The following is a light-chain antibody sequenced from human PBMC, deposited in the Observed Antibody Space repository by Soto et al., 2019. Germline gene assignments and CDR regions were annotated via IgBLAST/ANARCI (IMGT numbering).Light chain of an antibody. Sequence: EIVLTQSPGTLSLSPGERATLSCRASQSISNYLAWYQHKPGQAPRLLISDASRRASGVPARFSGSGSGTDFTLTISSLESEDFAVYYCQQRSQWPPLTFDGGTTVEIK. J-gene: IGKJ4*01. CDR1: QSISNY. V-gene: IGKV3-11*01. CDR3: QQRSQWPPLT. CDR2: DAS.